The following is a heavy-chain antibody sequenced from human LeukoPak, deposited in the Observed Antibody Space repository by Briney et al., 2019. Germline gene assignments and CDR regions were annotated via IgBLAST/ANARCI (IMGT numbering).Heavy chain of an antibody. CDR3: ARGEGQWELLDY. D-gene: IGHD1-26*01. J-gene: IGHJ4*02. CDR2: INPSSGST. CDR1: GYTFTGYY. Sequence: GASVKVSCKASGYTFTGYYMHWVRQAPGQGLEWMGIINPSSGSTSYAQKFQGRVTMTRDTSTSTVYMDLSSLRSEDTAVYYCARGEGQWELLDYWGQGTLVTVSS. V-gene: IGHV1-46*01.